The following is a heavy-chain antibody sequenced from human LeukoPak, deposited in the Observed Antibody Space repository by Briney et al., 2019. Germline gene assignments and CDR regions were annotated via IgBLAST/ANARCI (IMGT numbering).Heavy chain of an antibody. V-gene: IGHV4-59*01. Sequence: SETLSLTCTVSGGSISSYYWSWIRQPPGKGPEWIGYIYYSGSTNYNPSLKSRVTISVDTSKNQFSLKLSSVTAADTAVYYCARALLGHGDVLWGQGTLVTVSS. D-gene: IGHD6-6*01. CDR3: ARALLGHGDVL. CDR2: IYYSGST. CDR1: GGSISSYY. J-gene: IGHJ4*02.